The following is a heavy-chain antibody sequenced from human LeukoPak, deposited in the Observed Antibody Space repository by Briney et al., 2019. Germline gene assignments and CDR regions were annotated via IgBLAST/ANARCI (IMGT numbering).Heavy chain of an antibody. V-gene: IGHV1-2*02. D-gene: IGHD3-22*01. J-gene: IGHJ4*02. CDR3: ARVDHYYDIGGFDY. CDR1: GYTFTGYY. CDR2: INPNNGGT. Sequence: ASVKVSCKASGYTFTGYYMHWVRQAPGQGLEWMGWINPNNGGTNYAQKLQGRVTMTRDTSISTAYMELSRLRSDDTAVYYCARVDHYYDIGGFDYWGQGTLVTVSS.